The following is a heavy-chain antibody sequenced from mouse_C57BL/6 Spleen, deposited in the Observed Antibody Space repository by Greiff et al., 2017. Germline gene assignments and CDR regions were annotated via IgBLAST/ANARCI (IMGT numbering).Heavy chain of an antibody. CDR2: IDPSDSET. V-gene: IGHV1-52*01. CDR1: GYTFTSYW. J-gene: IGHJ4*01. CDR3: ARGESFDYAMDY. Sequence: QVQLQQPGAELVRPGSSVKLSCKASGYTFTSYWMHWVKQRPIQGLEWIGNIDPSDSETHYNQKFKDKATLTVDKSSSTAYMQISSLTSEDSAVYYGARGESFDYAMDYWGQGTSVTVSS.